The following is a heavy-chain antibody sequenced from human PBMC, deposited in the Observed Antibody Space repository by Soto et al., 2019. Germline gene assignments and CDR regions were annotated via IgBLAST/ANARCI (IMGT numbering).Heavy chain of an antibody. CDR3: ARIGPAAIVDYYYYMDV. CDR2: IYYSGST. V-gene: IGHV4-59*01. Sequence: SETLSLTCTVSGGSIGSYYWSWIRQPPGKGLEWIGYIYYSGSTNYNPSLKSRVTISVDTSKNQFSLKLSSVTAADTAVYYCARIGPAAIVDYYYYMDVWGKGTTVTVSS. CDR1: GGSIGSYY. D-gene: IGHD2-2*02. J-gene: IGHJ6*03.